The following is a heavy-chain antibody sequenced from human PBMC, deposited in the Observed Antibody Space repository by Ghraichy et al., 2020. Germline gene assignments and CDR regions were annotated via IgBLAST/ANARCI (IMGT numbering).Heavy chain of an antibody. CDR1: GLIFGSYW. J-gene: IGHJ3*02. Sequence: GGSLRLSCAASGLIFGSYWMTWVRQAPGKGLEWVANINQDGREKYYVGSVRGRFTISRDNAKNSLYLQMNNLSAEDTAVYYCSSGDTFAIWGRGTMVTVSS. CDR3: SSGDTFAI. V-gene: IGHV3-7*03. CDR2: INQDGREK. D-gene: IGHD3-10*01.